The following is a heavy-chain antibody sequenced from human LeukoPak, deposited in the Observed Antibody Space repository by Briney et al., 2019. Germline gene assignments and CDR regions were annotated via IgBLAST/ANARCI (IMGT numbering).Heavy chain of an antibody. J-gene: IGHJ4*02. CDR3: ARHYYDFWSGYYTFFDY. Sequence: SETLSLTCTVSGGFISSSSYYWDWIRQPPGKGLEWIGEINHSGSTNYNPSLKSRVTISVDTSKNQFSLKLSSVTAADTAVYYCARHYYDFWSGYYTFFDYWGQGTLVTVSS. CDR2: INHSGST. D-gene: IGHD3-3*01. CDR1: GGFISSSSYY. V-gene: IGHV4-39*01.